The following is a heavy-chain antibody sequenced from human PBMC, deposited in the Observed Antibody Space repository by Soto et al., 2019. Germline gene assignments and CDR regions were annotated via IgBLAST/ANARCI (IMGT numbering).Heavy chain of an antibody. Sequence: GASVKVSCKASGYTFTSYGISWVRQAPGQGLEWMGWISAYNGNTNYAQKLQGRVTMTTDTSTSTAYMELRSLRSDDTAVYYCARGRRAATKIYYYYGMDVWGQGTTVTVSS. CDR2: ISAYNGNT. CDR3: ARGRRAATKIYYYYGMDV. CDR1: GYTFTSYG. D-gene: IGHD2-15*01. V-gene: IGHV1-18*04. J-gene: IGHJ6*02.